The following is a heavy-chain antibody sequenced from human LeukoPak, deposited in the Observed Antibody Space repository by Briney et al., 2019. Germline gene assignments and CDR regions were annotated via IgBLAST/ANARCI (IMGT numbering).Heavy chain of an antibody. CDR3: ASTSGPKGY. D-gene: IGHD1-1*01. Sequence: GGSLRLSCAASGFTFSSYEMNWVRQAPGRGLEWVSYISSSGSTIYYADSVKGRFTISRDNAKNSLYLQMNSLRAEDTAVYYCASTSGPKGYWGQGTLVTVSS. CDR1: GFTFSSYE. CDR2: ISSSGSTI. J-gene: IGHJ4*02. V-gene: IGHV3-48*03.